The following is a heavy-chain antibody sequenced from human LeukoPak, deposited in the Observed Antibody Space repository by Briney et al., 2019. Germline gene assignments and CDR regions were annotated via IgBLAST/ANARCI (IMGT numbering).Heavy chain of an antibody. CDR2: VYYTGIT. J-gene: IGHJ4*02. D-gene: IGHD3-10*01. CDR3: ATGTYAGRAHLDY. CDR1: GGSISGKY. V-gene: IGHV4-59*01. Sequence: SETLSLTCTVSGGSISGKYWSWIRQPPGKGLEWIGCVYYTGITNYNPSLKGRVSISIDKLNNNFSLKLTSVTAADTAVYYCATGTYAGRAHLDYWGQGSLVAASS.